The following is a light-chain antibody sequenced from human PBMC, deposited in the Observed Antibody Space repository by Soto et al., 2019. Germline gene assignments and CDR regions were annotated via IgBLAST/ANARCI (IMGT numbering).Light chain of an antibody. V-gene: IGKV1-5*01. CDR1: QSISSW. CDR3: QQYNSYSWT. Sequence: DIQMTQSPSTLSAPVGDRVTITCRASQSISSWLAWYQQKPGKAPELLIYDASSLESGVPSRFSGSGSGTEFTLTISSLQPDDFATYYCQQYNSYSWTFGQGTKGDIK. J-gene: IGKJ1*01. CDR2: DAS.